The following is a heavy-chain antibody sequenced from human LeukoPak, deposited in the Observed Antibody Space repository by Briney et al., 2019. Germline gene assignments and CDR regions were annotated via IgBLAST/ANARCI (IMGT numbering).Heavy chain of an antibody. Sequence: TGGSLRLSCEASGLTFSNSWMNWVRQIPGKGLVWVSRMYGDMRDISYADSVKGRFTISRDNAKNTVYLQMNSLRGEDTAVYYCARDLGLRGSTWGQGTLVTVSS. CDR2: MYGDMRDI. CDR1: GLTFSNSW. D-gene: IGHD5-12*01. V-gene: IGHV3-74*01. CDR3: ARDLGLRGST. J-gene: IGHJ5*02.